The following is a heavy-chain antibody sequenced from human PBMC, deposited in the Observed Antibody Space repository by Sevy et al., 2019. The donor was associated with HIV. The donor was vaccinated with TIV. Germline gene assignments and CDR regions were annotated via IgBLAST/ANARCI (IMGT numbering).Heavy chain of an antibody. V-gene: IGHV3-23*01. CDR3: AGRRVGDFWSGSVRGPWAGGPLFDY. J-gene: IGHJ4*02. CDR1: GFTLSSYV. Sequence: GGSLRLSCAASGFTLSSYVMSWVRHSPRKGLEWVSTISHTSESSNYADSVKGRFTISRDNSKNTLYLQMNSLRVEDTAVYYCAGRRVGDFWSGSVRGPWAGGPLFDYWGQGTLVTVSS. CDR2: ISHTSESS. D-gene: IGHD3-3*01.